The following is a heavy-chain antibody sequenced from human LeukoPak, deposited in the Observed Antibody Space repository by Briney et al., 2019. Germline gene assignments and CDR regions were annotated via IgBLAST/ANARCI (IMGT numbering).Heavy chain of an antibody. CDR3: AKDGYIRQQHSSYVDY. Sequence: GGSLRLSCAASRFTFSSYGMHWVRQAPGKGLGWVALIWFDESNKYYADSVKGRFTISRDNSKSTLYLQMNSLRAEDTAVYYCAKDGYIRQQHSSYVDYWGQGTLVSVSS. V-gene: IGHV3-33*06. J-gene: IGHJ4*02. CDR2: IWFDESNK. D-gene: IGHD6-6*01. CDR1: RFTFSSYG.